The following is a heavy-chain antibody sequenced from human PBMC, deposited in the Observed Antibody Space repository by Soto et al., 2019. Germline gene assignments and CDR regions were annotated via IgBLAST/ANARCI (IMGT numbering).Heavy chain of an antibody. V-gene: IGHV1-24*01. J-gene: IGHJ6*02. CDR2: FDPEDGET. CDR3: ATDHTGFGELLFHYGMDV. CDR1: GYTLTELS. Sequence: ASVKVSCKVSGYTLTELSMHWVRQAPGKGLEWMGGFDPEDGETIYAQKFQGRVTMTEDTSTDTAYTELSSLRSEDTAVYYCATDHTGFGELLFHYGMDVWGQGTTVTVSS. D-gene: IGHD3-10*01.